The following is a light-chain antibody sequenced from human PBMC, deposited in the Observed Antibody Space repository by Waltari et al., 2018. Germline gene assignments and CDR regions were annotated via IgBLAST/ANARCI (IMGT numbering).Light chain of an antibody. J-gene: IGLJ2*01. Sequence: SYELTQPPSVSVSPGQTARIPCPGHALPNQYSFWYQQRSGQAPVVVIYKDTERPSGIPERFSGSSSGTRVTLTISGVQAEDEADYYCQSTDNSGTYVVFGGGTKLTVL. V-gene: IGLV3-25*03. CDR2: KDT. CDR3: QSTDNSGTYVV. CDR1: ALPNQY.